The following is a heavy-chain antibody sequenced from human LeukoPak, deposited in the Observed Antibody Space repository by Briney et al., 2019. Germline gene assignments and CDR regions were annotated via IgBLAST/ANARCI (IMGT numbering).Heavy chain of an antibody. V-gene: IGHV4-34*01. CDR1: GGSFSGYY. J-gene: IGHJ4*02. CDR2: INHSGST. CDR3: ASGLYDYVWGSYRYRGTFDY. D-gene: IGHD3-16*02. Sequence: SETLPLTCAVYGGSFSGYYWSWIRQPPGKGLEWIGEINHSGSTNYNPSLKSRVTISVDTSKNQFSLKLSSVTAADTAVYYCASGLYDYVWGSYRYRGTFDYWGQGTLVTVSS.